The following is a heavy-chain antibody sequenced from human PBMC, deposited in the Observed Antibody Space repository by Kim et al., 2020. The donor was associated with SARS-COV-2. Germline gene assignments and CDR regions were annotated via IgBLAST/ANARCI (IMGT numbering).Heavy chain of an antibody. CDR2: NT. J-gene: IGHJ4*02. Sequence: NTGYAQKFQGRVTMTRNTSISTAYMELSSLRSEDTAVYYCASFSTAAEGFWGQGTLVTVSS. D-gene: IGHD6-13*01. V-gene: IGHV1-8*01. CDR3: ASFSTAAEGF.